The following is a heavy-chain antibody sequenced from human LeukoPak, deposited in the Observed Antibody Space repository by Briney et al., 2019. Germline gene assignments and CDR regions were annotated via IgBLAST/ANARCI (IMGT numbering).Heavy chain of an antibody. CDR1: GFIFNSYG. Sequence: GGSLRLSCAASGFIFNSYGMHWVRQAPGKGLEWVAVIWYDGNNIHYVDSVKGRFTISRDSSKNTLYLQMNSLRPEDTATYYCVGRTTGAFDLWGQGTMVIVSS. CDR3: VGRTTGAFDL. CDR2: IWYDGNNI. D-gene: IGHD1-14*01. V-gene: IGHV3-33*01. J-gene: IGHJ3*01.